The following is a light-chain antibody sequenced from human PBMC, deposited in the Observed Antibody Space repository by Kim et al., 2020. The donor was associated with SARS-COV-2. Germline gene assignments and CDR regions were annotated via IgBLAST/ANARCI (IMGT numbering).Light chain of an antibody. CDR3: QVWDTNSDDVV. CDR2: YNT. Sequence: SYELTQPPSVSLAPGKTSRITCGGNNIGSKKVHWYQQKPGQAPVLVIYYNTDRPSGIPERFSGSNSGNTATLTISRVEVGDEADYYCQVWDTNSDDVVFGGGTQLTVL. J-gene: IGLJ2*01. V-gene: IGLV3-21*04. CDR1: NIGSKK.